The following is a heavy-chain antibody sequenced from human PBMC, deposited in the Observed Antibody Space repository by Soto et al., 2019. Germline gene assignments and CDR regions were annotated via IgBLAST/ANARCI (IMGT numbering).Heavy chain of an antibody. CDR2: ISSSGSTI. V-gene: IGHV3-11*01. CDR1: GFTFGDYY. J-gene: IGHJ5*02. CDR3: ARDLGSRTTLDDFWSGPNNWFDP. Sequence: GGSLRRSCAASGFTFGDYYMSWIRQAPGKWLEWVSYISSSGSTIYYADSVKGRFTISRDNAKNSLYLQMNSLRAEDTAVYYCARDLGSRTTLDDFWSGPNNWFDPWGQGTLVTVSS. D-gene: IGHD3-3*01.